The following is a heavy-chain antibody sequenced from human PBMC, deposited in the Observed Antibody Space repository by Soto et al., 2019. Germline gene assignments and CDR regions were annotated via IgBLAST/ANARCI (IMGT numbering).Heavy chain of an antibody. J-gene: IGHJ5*02. D-gene: IGHD6-13*01. CDR3: ARRERAAGTDWWFDP. V-gene: IGHV4-39*01. Sequence: QLQLQESGPGLVKPSETLSLTCTVSGGSISSSSFHWGWIRQPPGKGLEWIGSIDYGGSTYYSPSLKGRVTLTVDTSKNQFSLKPSSVTAADTAVYYCARRERAAGTDWWFDPWGQGTLVTVSS. CDR2: IDYGGST. CDR1: GGSISSSSFH.